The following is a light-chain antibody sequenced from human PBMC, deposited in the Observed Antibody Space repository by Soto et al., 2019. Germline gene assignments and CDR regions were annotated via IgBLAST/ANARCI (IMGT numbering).Light chain of an antibody. J-gene: IGLJ3*02. CDR3: TSHTASSTWV. CDR2: DVD. Sequence: QSALTQPPSASESPGQSVTISCSGTIGDVGGYYYVSWYQHHPGRAPKLLIYDVDKRPPGVPSRFSGSKSGNTASLTVSGLQADDEADYYCTSHTASSTWVFGGGTKLTVL. CDR1: IGDVGGYYY. V-gene: IGLV2-8*01.